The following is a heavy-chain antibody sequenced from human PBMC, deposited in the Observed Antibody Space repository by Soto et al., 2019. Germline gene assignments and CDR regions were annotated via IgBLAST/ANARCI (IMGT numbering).Heavy chain of an antibody. J-gene: IGHJ5*02. V-gene: IGHV4-39*01. CDR2: ISYSGNT. CDR1: GGSISSSSYF. Sequence: SETLSLTCSVSGGSISSSSYFWGWIRQPPGKGLEWIATISYSGNTYYSPSLKSRAIISVDTSKNQFSLELYSVTAADTAIYYCATRITVFGLLIPPFDPWGQGTQVTVSS. D-gene: IGHD3-3*01. CDR3: ATRITVFGLLIPPFDP.